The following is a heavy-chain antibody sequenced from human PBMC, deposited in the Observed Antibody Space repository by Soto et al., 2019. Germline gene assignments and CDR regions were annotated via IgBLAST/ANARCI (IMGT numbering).Heavy chain of an antibody. CDR1: GFTFSNYA. J-gene: IGHJ4*02. D-gene: IGHD3-22*01. Sequence: PGGSLRLSCAASGFTFSNYAMAWVRQAPGKELEWVSTITYSGGSRDYADYVKGRFTIYRDNSKNTLYLQMNSLRAEDTALYYCAKKGYYDTSGYPIRYFDYWGQGTLVTVSS. V-gene: IGHV3-23*01. CDR2: ITYSGGSR. CDR3: AKKGYYDTSGYPIRYFDY.